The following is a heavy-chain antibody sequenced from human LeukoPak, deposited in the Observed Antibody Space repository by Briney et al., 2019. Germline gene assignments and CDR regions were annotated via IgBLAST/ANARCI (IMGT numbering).Heavy chain of an antibody. V-gene: IGHV3-15*01. CDR3: TTDPDYWSGGSCYSDSNWFDP. Sequence: GGSLRLSCAASGLTFSNAWMSWVRQAPGKGLEWVGRIKSKTDGGTTDYAAPVKGRFTISRDDSKNTQYLQMNSLKTEDTAVYYCTTDPDYWSGGSCYSDSNWFDPWGQGTLVTVSS. J-gene: IGHJ5*02. D-gene: IGHD2-15*01. CDR2: IKSKTDGGTT. CDR1: GLTFSNAW.